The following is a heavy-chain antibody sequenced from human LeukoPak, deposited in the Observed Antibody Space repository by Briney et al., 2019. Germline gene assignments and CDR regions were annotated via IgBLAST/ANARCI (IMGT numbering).Heavy chain of an antibody. CDR2: INPNSGGT. CDR1: GYTFTGYY. V-gene: IGHV1-2*02. Sequence: GASVKVSCKASGYTFTGYYMHWVRQAPGQGLEWMGWINPNSGGTNYAQKFQGRVTMTRDTSISTAYMELSRLTSDDTAVYYCARVGLYSSSSAYYFDYWGQGTLVTVSS. J-gene: IGHJ4*02. D-gene: IGHD6-6*01. CDR3: ARVGLYSSSSAYYFDY.